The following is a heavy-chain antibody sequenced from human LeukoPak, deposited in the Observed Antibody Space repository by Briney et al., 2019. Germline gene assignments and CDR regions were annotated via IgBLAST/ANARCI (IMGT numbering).Heavy chain of an antibody. CDR2: TYYRSKWYD. CDR3: ARGEAAAEYYFDC. Sequence: SQTLSLTCAISGDSFSSNSAAWNWIRQSPSRGLEWLGRTYYRSKWYDDYAVSVKSRITINPDTSKNQLSLQLNSVTPEDTAVYYCARGEAAAEYYFDCWGQGTLVTVSS. J-gene: IGHJ4*02. CDR1: GDSFSSNSAA. D-gene: IGHD6-13*01. V-gene: IGHV6-1*01.